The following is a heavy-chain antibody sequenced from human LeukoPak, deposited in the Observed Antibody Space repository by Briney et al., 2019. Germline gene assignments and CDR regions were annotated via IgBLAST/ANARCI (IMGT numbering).Heavy chain of an antibody. J-gene: IGHJ3*02. CDR3: AKVQWLVRGGLDAFDI. D-gene: IGHD6-19*01. V-gene: IGHV3-23*01. Sequence: GGSLRLSCAASGFTFSSYAMSWVRHAPGKGLEWVSAISGSGGSTYYADSVKGRFTISRDDSKNTLYLQMNSLRAEDTAVYYCAKVQWLVRGGLDAFDIWGQGTMVTVSS. CDR1: GFTFSSYA. CDR2: ISGSGGST.